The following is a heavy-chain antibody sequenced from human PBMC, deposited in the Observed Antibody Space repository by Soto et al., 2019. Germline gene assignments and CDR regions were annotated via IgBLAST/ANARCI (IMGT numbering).Heavy chain of an antibody. Sequence: EVQLVESGGGLVQPGRSLRLSCAASGFTFDDYAMHWVRQAPGKGLEWVSGISWNSGSIGYAGSVKGRFTISRDNAKNSLYLQMNSLRAEDTALYYCAKDMWYYDSSGPTPDAFDIWGQGTMVTVSS. D-gene: IGHD3-22*01. CDR3: AKDMWYYDSSGPTPDAFDI. V-gene: IGHV3-9*01. CDR2: ISWNSGSI. CDR1: GFTFDDYA. J-gene: IGHJ3*02.